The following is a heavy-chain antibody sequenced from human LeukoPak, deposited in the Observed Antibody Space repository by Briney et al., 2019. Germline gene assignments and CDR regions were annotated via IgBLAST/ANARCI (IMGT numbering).Heavy chain of an antibody. D-gene: IGHD6-19*01. CDR3: ARGGLGSALDN. V-gene: IGHV3-23*01. J-gene: IGHJ4*02. Sequence: GGSLRLSCAASGFTFSTYGMRCVRQGPGKGEECVSATSVSGGSTYSADSVKGGFPISRDNTKNTLYLRMNSLRPEDTAVYYCARGGLGSALDNWGQGTLVTVSS. CDR2: TSVSGGST. CDR1: GFTFSTYG.